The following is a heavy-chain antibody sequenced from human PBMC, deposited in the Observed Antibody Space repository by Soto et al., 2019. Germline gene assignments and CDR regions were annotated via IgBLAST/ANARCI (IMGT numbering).Heavy chain of an antibody. CDR2: INHSGST. D-gene: IGHD5-18*01. CDR3: ARGHHRKYMGYYYGMDV. J-gene: IGHJ6*02. Sequence: PSETLSLTCAVYGGSFSGYYWSWIRQPPGKGLEWIGEINHSGSTNYNPSLKSRVTISVDTSKNQFSLKLSSVTAADTAVYYCARGHHRKYMGYYYGMDVWGQGTTVTVSS. V-gene: IGHV4-34*01. CDR1: GGSFSGYY.